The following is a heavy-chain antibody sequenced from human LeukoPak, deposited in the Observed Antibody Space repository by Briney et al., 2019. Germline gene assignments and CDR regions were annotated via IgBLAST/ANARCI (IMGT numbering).Heavy chain of an antibody. CDR3: ARLGSSGYSHYFDY. CDR2: INPNSGGT. D-gene: IGHD3-22*01. J-gene: IGHJ4*02. V-gene: IGHV1-2*02. Sequence: ASVKVSCKASGYTFTGYYMHWVRQAPGQGLEWMGWINPNSGGTNYAQKFQGRVTMTRDTSISTAYMELSRLRSDDTAVYYCARLGSSGYSHYFDYWGQGTLVTVSS. CDR1: GYTFTGYY.